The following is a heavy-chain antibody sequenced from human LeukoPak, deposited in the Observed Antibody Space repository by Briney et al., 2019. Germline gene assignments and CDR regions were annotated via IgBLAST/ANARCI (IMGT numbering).Heavy chain of an antibody. CDR3: ARSLKPYYMDV. CDR1: GFTFSSYS. V-gene: IGHV3-21*01. CDR2: ISSSSSYI. Sequence: GGSLRLSCAASGFTFSSYSMNWVRQAPGKGLEWVSSISSSSSYIYYADSVKGRFTISRDNAKNSLYLQMNSLRAEDTAVYYCARSLKPYYMDVWGKGTTVTVSS. J-gene: IGHJ6*03.